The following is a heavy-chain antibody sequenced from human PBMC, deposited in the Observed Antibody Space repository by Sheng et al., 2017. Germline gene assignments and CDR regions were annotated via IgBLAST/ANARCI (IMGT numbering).Heavy chain of an antibody. Sequence: QVQLQQWGAGLLKPSETLSLTCAVYGGSFSGYYWSWIRQPPGKGLEWIGEINHSGSTNYNPSLKSRVTISVDTSKNQFSLKLSSVTAADTAVYYCARVKRSTRTSPFADPWGQGTLVTVSS. V-gene: IGHV4-34*01. J-gene: IGHJ5*02. D-gene: IGHD1-7*01. CDR3: ARVKRSTRTSPFADP. CDR2: INHSGST. CDR1: GGSFSGYY.